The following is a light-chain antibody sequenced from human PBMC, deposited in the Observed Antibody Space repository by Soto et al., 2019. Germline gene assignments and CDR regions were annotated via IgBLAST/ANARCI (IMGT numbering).Light chain of an antibody. V-gene: IGKV1-5*03. J-gene: IGKJ1*01. CDR3: QHYNSYSEA. CDR1: QTISSW. CDR2: KAS. Sequence: EIHTKNSASTLSVSVCYRVTLTCLASQTISSWLAWYQQKPGKAPKLMIYKASTLKSGVPSRFSGSGSGTEFTLTICSLQPDDFATYYCQHYNSYSEAFGQGTKVDIK.